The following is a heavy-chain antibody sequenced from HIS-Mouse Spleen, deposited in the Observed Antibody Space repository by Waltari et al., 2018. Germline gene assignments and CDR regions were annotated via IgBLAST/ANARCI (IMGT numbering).Heavy chain of an antibody. CDR3: ARGTSIAARRHYYYGMDV. CDR2: ISYDGSNK. D-gene: IGHD6-6*01. V-gene: IGHV3-30-3*01. J-gene: IGHJ6*02. Sequence: QVQLVESGGGVVQPGRSLRLSCAASGFTFSSYAMHLVRQAPGPGLEWVAVISYDGSNKYYADSVKGRFTISRDNSKNTLYLQMNSLRAEDTAVYYCARGTSIAARRHYYYGMDVWGQGTTVTVSS. CDR1: GFTFSSYA.